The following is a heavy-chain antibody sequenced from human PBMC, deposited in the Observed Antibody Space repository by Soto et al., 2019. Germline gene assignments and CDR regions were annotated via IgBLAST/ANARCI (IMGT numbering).Heavy chain of an antibody. Sequence: GGSLRLSCAASGFTFDDYAMHWVRQAPGKGLEWVSGISWNSGSIGYADSVKGRFTISRDNAKNSLYLQMNSLRAEDTALYYCAKAFGSGWYGDIDYWGQGTLVTVSS. CDR1: GFTFDDYA. V-gene: IGHV3-9*01. J-gene: IGHJ4*02. D-gene: IGHD6-19*01. CDR3: AKAFGSGWYGDIDY. CDR2: ISWNSGSI.